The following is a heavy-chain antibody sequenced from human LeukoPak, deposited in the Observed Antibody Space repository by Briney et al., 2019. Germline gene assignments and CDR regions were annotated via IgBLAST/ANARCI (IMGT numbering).Heavy chain of an antibody. V-gene: IGHV4-59*01. D-gene: IGHD3-22*01. CDR3: ARSIKYYYDSSGSTRHFDY. J-gene: IGHJ4*02. CDR2: IYYSGST. CDR1: GGSISSYY. Sequence: PSETLSLTCTVSGGSISSYYWSWLRQPPGKGLEWIGYIYYSGSTNYNPSLKSRVTISVDTSKNQFSLKLSSVTAADTAVYYCARSIKYYYDSSGSTRHFDYWGQGTLVTVSS.